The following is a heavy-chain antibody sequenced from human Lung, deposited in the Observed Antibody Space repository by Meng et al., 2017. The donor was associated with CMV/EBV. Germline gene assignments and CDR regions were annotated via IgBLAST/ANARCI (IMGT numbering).Heavy chain of an antibody. CDR3: AREQPNSDAFDI. V-gene: IGHV3-74*01. CDR2: INSDGSST. Sequence: SCAASGFTFSSYWMYWVRQAPGKGLVWVSRINSDGSSTSYADSVKGRFTISSDNAKNTLYLQMNSLRAEDTAVYYCAREQPNSDAFDIWGQGTMVTVSS. J-gene: IGHJ3*02. D-gene: IGHD4-23*01. CDR1: GFTFSSYW.